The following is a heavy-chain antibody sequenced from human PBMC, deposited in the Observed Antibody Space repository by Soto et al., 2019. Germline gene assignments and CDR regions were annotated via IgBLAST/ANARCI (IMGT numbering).Heavy chain of an antibody. D-gene: IGHD3-10*01. CDR2: ISGGGDLI. CDR1: GFKFSSHA. J-gene: IGHJ4*02. Sequence: PGGSLRLSCVVSGFKFSSHAMSWVRQAPGKGLEWVSFISGGGDLIYYADSVKGRFTISRDNSKNTLYLQMNSLRAEDTAVYYCARDPMGRYYGSGSYYFDYWGQGTLVTVSS. V-gene: IGHV3-23*01. CDR3: ARDPMGRYYGSGSYYFDY.